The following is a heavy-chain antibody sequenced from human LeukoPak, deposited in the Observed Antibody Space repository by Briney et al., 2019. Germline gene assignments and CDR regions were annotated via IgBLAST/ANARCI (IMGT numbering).Heavy chain of an antibody. D-gene: IGHD6-13*01. V-gene: IGHV4/OR15-8*01. CDR1: GASINSDKW. J-gene: IGHJ5*02. CDR2: IHHSGSF. Sequence: PSETLSLTCVLSGASINSDKWWTWVRQPAQKGLEWIGEIHHSGSFNYNPSLKSRVSISVDKSKNQFSLKVNSVTAADTAVYYCARKSTLNGSSWLFGPWGQGTLVTVSS. CDR3: ARKSTLNGSSWLFGP.